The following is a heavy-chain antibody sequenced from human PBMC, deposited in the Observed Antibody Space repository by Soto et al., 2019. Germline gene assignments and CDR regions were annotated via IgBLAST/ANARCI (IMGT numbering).Heavy chain of an antibody. CDR1: GGSISSSNW. V-gene: IGHV4-4*02. D-gene: IGHD2-15*01. CDR3: ARSACGGGSCYPYYFDY. CDR2: IYHSGST. Sequence: PSETLSLTCAVSGGSISSSNWWSWVRQPPGKGLEWIGEIYHSGSTNYNPSLKSRVTISVDKSKNQFSLKLSSVTAADTAVYYCARSACGGGSCYPYYFDYWGQGTLVTVS. J-gene: IGHJ4*02.